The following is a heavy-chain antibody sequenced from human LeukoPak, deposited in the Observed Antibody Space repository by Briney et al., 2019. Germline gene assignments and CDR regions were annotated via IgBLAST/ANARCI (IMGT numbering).Heavy chain of an antibody. D-gene: IGHD6-19*01. CDR1: GFTFSSYG. V-gene: IGHV3-30*02. Sequence: GGSLRLSCAASGFTFSSYGMHWVRQAPDKGLGWVAFIRYDTSNKYYGDSVKGRFTISRDNSKNTLYLQMNSLRAEDTAVYYCAKDPRVYSSGWYYFDYWGQGTLVTVSS. CDR3: AKDPRVYSSGWYYFDY. J-gene: IGHJ4*02. CDR2: IRYDTSNK.